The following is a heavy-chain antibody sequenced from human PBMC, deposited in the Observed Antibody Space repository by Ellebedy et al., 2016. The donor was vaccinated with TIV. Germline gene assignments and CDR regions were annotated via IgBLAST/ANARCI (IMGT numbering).Heavy chain of an antibody. J-gene: IGHJ4*02. V-gene: IGHV3-30*03. CDR2: ISYDGSNK. CDR1: GFTFSSYG. CDR3: ARDLASSGWYGLPFDY. Sequence: GESLKISCAASGFTFSSYGMHWVRQAPGKGLEWVAVISYDGSNKYYADSVKGRFTISRDNSKNTLYLQMNSLRAEDTAVYYCARDLASSGWYGLPFDYWGQGTLVTVSS. D-gene: IGHD6-19*01.